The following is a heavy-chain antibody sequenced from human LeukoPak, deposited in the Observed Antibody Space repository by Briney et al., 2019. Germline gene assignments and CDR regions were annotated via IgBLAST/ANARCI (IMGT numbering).Heavy chain of an antibody. CDR3: ARAARQGFSMIVVPFFYFDL. V-gene: IGHV4-31*03. CDR1: GGSISSGASD. D-gene: IGHD3-22*01. CDR2: INHSGST. J-gene: IGHJ2*01. Sequence: SLSLTCTVSGGSISSGASDWGWIRQHPKRGLEWVGYINHSGSTYYNPSLGSRVTMSVDTSKNQFSLKLSSVTAADSAVYYCARAARQGFSMIVVPFFYFDLWGRGTLVTVSS.